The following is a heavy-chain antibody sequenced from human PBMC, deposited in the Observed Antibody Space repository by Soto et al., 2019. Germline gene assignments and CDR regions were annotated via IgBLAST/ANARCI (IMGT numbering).Heavy chain of an antibody. J-gene: IGHJ6*02. V-gene: IGHV5-51*01. CDR2: IYPGDSDT. Sequence: GESLKISCKGSGYSFTSYWIGWVRQMPGKGLEWMGIIYPGDSDTRYSPSFQGQVTISADKSISTAYLQWSSLKASDTAMYYCARRGRSSTSCYTGYYYYYYGMDVWGQGTTVTVSS. CDR1: GYSFTSYW. CDR3: ARRGRSSTSCYTGYYYYYYGMDV. D-gene: IGHD2-2*02.